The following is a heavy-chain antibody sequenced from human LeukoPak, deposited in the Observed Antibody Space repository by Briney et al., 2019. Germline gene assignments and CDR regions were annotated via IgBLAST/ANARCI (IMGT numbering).Heavy chain of an antibody. V-gene: IGHV1-2*06. J-gene: IGHJ4*02. Sequence: APVKVSCKASGYTFTGYYMHWVRQAPGQGLEWMGRINPNSGGTNYAQQFQGRVTMTRDTSISTAYMELSRLKSDDTAVYYCATYGSGSYFNYWGQGTLVTVSS. CDR1: GYTFTGYY. CDR2: INPNSGGT. CDR3: ATYGSGSYFNY. D-gene: IGHD3-10*01.